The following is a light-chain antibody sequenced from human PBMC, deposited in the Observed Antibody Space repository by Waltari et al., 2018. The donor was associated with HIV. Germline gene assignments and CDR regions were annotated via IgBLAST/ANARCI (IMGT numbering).Light chain of an antibody. Sequence: EIVLTQSPATLSLSPGERATLSGRASRSVSINLAWFQHNPGQAPRLLIYDASTRAPGIPARFSGSGSGTDFTLTISRLEPEDSAVYYCQQRSNWPPFTFGQGTKLEIK. V-gene: IGKV3-11*01. CDR1: RSVSIN. J-gene: IGKJ2*01. CDR3: QQRSNWPPFT. CDR2: DAS.